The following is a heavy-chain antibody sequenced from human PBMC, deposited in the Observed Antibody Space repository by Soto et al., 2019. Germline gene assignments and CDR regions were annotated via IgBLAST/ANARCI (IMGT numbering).Heavy chain of an antibody. J-gene: IGHJ4*02. CDR1: GFTFSGYG. V-gene: IGHV3-30*18. Sequence: QVQLVESGGGVVQPGRSLRLSCEASGFTFSGYGMHWVRQAPGKGLEWVAVISYYGTNEYYEDSVKGRITISRDNSKTTLYLQMNSLRVEDTAVYFCAKEDPSGRYSLDYWGQGSHITVSS. D-gene: IGHD1-26*01. CDR3: AKEDPSGRYSLDY. CDR2: ISYYGTNE.